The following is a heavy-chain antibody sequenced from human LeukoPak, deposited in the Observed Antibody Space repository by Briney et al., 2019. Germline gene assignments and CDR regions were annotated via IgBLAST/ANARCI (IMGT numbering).Heavy chain of an antibody. J-gene: IGHJ4*02. CDR2: IKSKTDGGTT. CDR3: TAGEDRNSHLF. Sequence: PGGSLRLSCAASGFTFSSYSMNWVRQAPGKGLEWVGRIKSKTDGGTTDYAAPVKGRFTISRDDSKNTLYLQMNSLKTEDTAVYYCTAGEDRNSHLFWGQGTLVTVSS. V-gene: IGHV3-15*01. D-gene: IGHD4-23*01. CDR1: GFTFSSYS.